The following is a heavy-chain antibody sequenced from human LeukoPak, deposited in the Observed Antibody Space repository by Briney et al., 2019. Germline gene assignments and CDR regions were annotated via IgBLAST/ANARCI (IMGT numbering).Heavy chain of an antibody. D-gene: IGHD2-2*02. J-gene: IGHJ6*03. CDR3: AKCSSTSCYTVHYYYMDV. V-gene: IGHV3-30*02. CDR2: IRYDGSNK. Sequence: GGSLRLSCAASGFTFSSYGMHWVRQAPGKGLEWVAFIRYDGSNKYYGDSVKGRFTISRDNSKNTLYLQMNSLRAEDTAVYYCAKCSSTSCYTVHYYYMDVWGKGTTVTVSS. CDR1: GFTFSSYG.